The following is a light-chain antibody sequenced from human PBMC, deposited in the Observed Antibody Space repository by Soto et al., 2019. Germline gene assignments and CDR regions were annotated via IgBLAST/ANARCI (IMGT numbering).Light chain of an antibody. CDR2: KAS. CDR1: QNIFNW. Sequence: DIQMTQSPSTLSASVGDRVTITCRASQNIFNWLAWYQQKPGKAPKLLIYKASSLETGVPSRFSGRGFGTDFALTISTLQPDDFATYYCQHYLTDPWTFGQGTKVEIE. CDR3: QHYLTDPWT. V-gene: IGKV1-5*03. J-gene: IGKJ1*01.